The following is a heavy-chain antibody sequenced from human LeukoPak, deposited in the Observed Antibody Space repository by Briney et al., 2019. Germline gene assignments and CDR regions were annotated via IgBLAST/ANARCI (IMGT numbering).Heavy chain of an antibody. J-gene: IGHJ4*02. CDR1: GGSISSYY. V-gene: IGHV4-59*01. CDR2: IYYSGST. CDR3: ARVTPSGYNYYFDY. Sequence: SETLSLTCTVSGGSISSYYWSWIRQPPGKGLEWIGYIYYSGSTNHNPSLKSRVTISVDTSKNQFSLKLSSVTAADTAVYYCARVTPSGYNYYFDYWGQGTLVTVSS. D-gene: IGHD5-24*01.